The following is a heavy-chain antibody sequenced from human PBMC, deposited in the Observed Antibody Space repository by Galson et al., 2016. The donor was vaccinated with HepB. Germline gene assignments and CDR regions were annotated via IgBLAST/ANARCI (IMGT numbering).Heavy chain of an antibody. CDR1: GFTFSSYD. V-gene: IGHV3-15*01. D-gene: IGHD7-27*01. CDR3: TTNWGPPLGY. CDR2: VKSKSDGGTA. Sequence: SLRLSCAASGFTFSSYDMSWVRQAPGKGLEWVGRVKSKSDGGTADYAAPVKDRFTIARDDSKNTVYLQLNSLETEDTAMYYCTTNWGPPLGYWGPGTLVTVSS. J-gene: IGHJ4*02.